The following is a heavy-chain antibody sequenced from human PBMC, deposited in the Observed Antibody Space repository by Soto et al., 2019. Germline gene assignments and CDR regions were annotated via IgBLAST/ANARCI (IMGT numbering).Heavy chain of an antibody. CDR1: GGSISSGGYS. Sequence: PSETLSLTCAVSGGSISSGGYSWSWIRQPPGKGLEWTGYIYHSGSTYYNPSLKSRVTISVDRSKNQFSLKLSSVTAADTAVYYCAREGGDKRFLEVNWFDPWGQGTLVTVSS. CDR3: AREGGDKRFLEVNWFDP. CDR2: IYHSGST. J-gene: IGHJ5*02. D-gene: IGHD3-3*01. V-gene: IGHV4-30-2*01.